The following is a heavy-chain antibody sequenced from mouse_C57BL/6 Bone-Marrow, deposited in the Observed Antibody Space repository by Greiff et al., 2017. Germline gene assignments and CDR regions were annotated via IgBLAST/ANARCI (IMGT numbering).Heavy chain of an antibody. CDR3: ARGYSNYFAWFAY. J-gene: IGHJ3*01. D-gene: IGHD2-5*01. V-gene: IGHV5-17*01. CDR2: ISSGSSTT. Sequence: VMLVESGGGLVKPGGSLKLSCAASGFTFRAYGMYWVRPAPAKRLEWVAYISSGSSTTYYADTVQGRFTISRDNAKNTLFRQMTSLRSEDTAMYYCARGYSNYFAWFAYWGQGTLVTVSA. CDR1: GFTFRAYG.